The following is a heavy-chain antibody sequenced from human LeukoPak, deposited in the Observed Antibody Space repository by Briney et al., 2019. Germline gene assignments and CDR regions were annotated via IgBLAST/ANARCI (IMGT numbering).Heavy chain of an antibody. Sequence: SETLSLTCTVSGGSVSSGSYYWSWIRQPPGKGLEWIGYIYYSGSTNYNPSLKSRVAISVDTSKNQFSMKLSSVTVADTAVYYCARGRSNYYGMDVWGQGTTVTVSS. CDR3: ARGRSNYYGMDV. J-gene: IGHJ6*02. D-gene: IGHD1-26*01. CDR1: GGSVSSGSYY. V-gene: IGHV4-61*01. CDR2: IYYSGST.